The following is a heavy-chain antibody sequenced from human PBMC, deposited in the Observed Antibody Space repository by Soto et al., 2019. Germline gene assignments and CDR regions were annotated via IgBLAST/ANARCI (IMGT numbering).Heavy chain of an antibody. V-gene: IGHV4-4*02. CDR1: SGSISSSNW. Sequence: QVQLQESGPGLVKPSGTLSLTCAVSSGSISSSNWWSWVRQPPGKGLEWIGEIYHSGSTNYIPSLKIRVTISVDKSKSPFSLKLSSVTAADTAVYYCARGGGGAIVFVVVPAARGYMDVWGKGTTVTVSS. CDR2: IYHSGST. CDR3: ARGGGGAIVFVVVPAARGYMDV. J-gene: IGHJ6*03. D-gene: IGHD2-2*01.